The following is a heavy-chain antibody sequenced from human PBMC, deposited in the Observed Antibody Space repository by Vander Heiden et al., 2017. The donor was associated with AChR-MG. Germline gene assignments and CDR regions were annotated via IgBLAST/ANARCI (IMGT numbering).Heavy chain of an antibody. V-gene: IGHV1-69*01. CDR1: GGSFSSHV. Sequence: QVQVVQSGAEVKKPGSSVKVSCTISGGSFSSHVISWMRQAPGQGLEWIGGLIPVFGSTSYAQKFQGRVTVTADASTSTAYMELTRLRSEDTAVYYCARRSENYFDFWGQGTRVTVSS. CDR3: ARRSENYFDF. CDR2: LIPVFGST. J-gene: IGHJ4*02.